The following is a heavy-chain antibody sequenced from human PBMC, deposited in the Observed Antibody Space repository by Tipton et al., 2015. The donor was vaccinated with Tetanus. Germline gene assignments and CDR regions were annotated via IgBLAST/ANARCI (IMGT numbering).Heavy chain of an antibody. V-gene: IGHV3-74*01. D-gene: IGHD1-1*01. J-gene: IGHJ6*02. Sequence: SLRLSCAASGFTSESHDMHWVRQTPGKGLVWIARINPDGRRTNYADSVKGRFTISRDHAKNTVYLQMNRLRAEDTAVYFCARRSLTNYGLDVWGQGTPVTVSS. CDR3: ARRSLTNYGLDV. CDR2: INPDGRRT. CDR1: GFTSESHD.